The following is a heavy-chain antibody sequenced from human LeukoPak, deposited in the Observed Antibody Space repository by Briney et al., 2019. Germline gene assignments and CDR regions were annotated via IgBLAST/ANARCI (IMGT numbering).Heavy chain of an antibody. CDR3: VSFLAGYYYDSSGFLGIGIDY. J-gene: IGHJ4*02. Sequence: SETLSLTCTVSGGSISSGSYYWSWIRQPAGKGLEWIGRIYTSGSTNYNPSLKSRVTISVDTSKNQFSLKLSSVTAADTAVYYCVSFLAGYYYDSSGFLGIGIDYWGQGTLVTVSS. CDR2: IYTSGST. CDR1: GGSISSGSYY. D-gene: IGHD3-22*01. V-gene: IGHV4-61*02.